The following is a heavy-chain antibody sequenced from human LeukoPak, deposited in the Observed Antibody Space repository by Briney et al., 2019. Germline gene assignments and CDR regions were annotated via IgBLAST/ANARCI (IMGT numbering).Heavy chain of an antibody. D-gene: IGHD6-13*01. CDR2: ISSSSSYI. CDR1: GFTFSSYA. CDR3: ARAEDSSSWYDPRGYYYYMDV. V-gene: IGHV3-21*01. Sequence: GGSLRLSCAASGFTFSSYAMNWVRQAPGKGLEWVSSISSSSSYIYYADSVKGRFTISRDNAKNSLYLQMNSLRAEDTAVYYCARAEDSSSWYDPRGYYYYMDVWGKGTTVTVSS. J-gene: IGHJ6*03.